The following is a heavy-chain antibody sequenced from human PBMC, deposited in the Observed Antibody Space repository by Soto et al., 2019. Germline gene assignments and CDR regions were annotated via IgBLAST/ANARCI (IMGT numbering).Heavy chain of an antibody. V-gene: IGHV1-69*01. CDR1: GGTFSSYA. CDR2: IIPIFGTA. J-gene: IGHJ3*02. D-gene: IGHD2-21*02. CDR3: ARRGAYCGGDCYAFDI. Sequence: QVQLVQSGAEVKKPGSSVKVSCKASGGTFSSYAISWVRQAPGQGLEWMGGIIPIFGTANYAQKFQGRVTITADESTSTAYMELSSLRSEDTAVYYCARRGAYCGGDCYAFDIWGQGTMVTVSS.